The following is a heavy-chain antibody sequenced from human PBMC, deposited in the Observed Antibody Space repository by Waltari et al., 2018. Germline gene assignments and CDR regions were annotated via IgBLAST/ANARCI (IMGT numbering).Heavy chain of an antibody. J-gene: IGHJ6*02. D-gene: IGHD5-12*01. Sequence: QVQLQESGPGLVKPSQTLSLTCTVSGGSLSSGDYYWSWIRQPPGKGLEWIGYICYSGSTYYNPSLKSRVTISVDTSKNQFSLKLSSVTAADTAVYYCARIVGTIPHYGMDVWGQGTTVTVSS. CDR3: ARIVGTIPHYGMDV. CDR2: ICYSGST. CDR1: GGSLSSGDYY. V-gene: IGHV4-30-4*01.